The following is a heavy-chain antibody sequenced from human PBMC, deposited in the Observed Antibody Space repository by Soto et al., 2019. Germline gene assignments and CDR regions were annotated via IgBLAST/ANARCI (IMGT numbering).Heavy chain of an antibody. D-gene: IGHD3-3*01. CDR2: ISGSGGST. CDR3: AKGRYDFWSGYPLMDV. Sequence: GGSLRLSCAASGFTFSSYAMSWVRQAPGKGLEWVSAISGSGGSTYYADSVKGRFTISRDNSKNTLYLQMNSLRAEDTAVYYCAKGRYDFWSGYPLMDVWGKGTTVTVSS. CDR1: GFTFSSYA. V-gene: IGHV3-23*01. J-gene: IGHJ6*03.